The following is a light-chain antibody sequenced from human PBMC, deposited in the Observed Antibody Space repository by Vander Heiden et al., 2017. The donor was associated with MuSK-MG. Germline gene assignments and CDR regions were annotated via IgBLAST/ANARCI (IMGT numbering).Light chain of an antibody. CDR3: QQYNNWPT. CDR2: DAS. V-gene: IGKV3-15*01. Sequence: EIVMTHSPATVSVSPGERATLPCRASQSVSSDLAWYQQKPGQAPRLLIDDASVRATGTPDRFSGSGSGTEFTLTVSSLQSADFAIYYCQQYNNWPTFGQGTKVELK. CDR1: QSVSSD. J-gene: IGKJ1*01.